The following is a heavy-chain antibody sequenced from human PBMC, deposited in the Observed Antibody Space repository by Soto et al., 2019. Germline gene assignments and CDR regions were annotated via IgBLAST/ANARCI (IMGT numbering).Heavy chain of an antibody. CDR2: VSSTGTSP. CDR1: GFTFSNYA. V-gene: IGHV3-23*01. CDR3: AKARPSGGYYYVEAFDV. Sequence: GGSLRLSCSASGFTFSNYAMSWVRQSPGKGLEWVSGVSSTGTSPYYAGSVQGRFTISRDNSKNMFYLQMKSLRAEDTAIYYCAKARPSGGYYYVEAFDVWGQRTLVTVSS. J-gene: IGHJ3*01. D-gene: IGHD3-22*01.